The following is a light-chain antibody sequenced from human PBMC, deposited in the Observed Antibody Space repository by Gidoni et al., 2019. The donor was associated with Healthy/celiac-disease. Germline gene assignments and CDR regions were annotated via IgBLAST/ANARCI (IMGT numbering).Light chain of an antibody. V-gene: IGKV3-20*01. CDR3: QQYGSSPPYT. CDR2: GAS. CDR1: QSVSSSY. Sequence: EIVLTQSPGTLSLSPGETAPLSCSASQSVSSSYLAWYQQKPGQAPRLLIYGASSRATGIPDRFSGSGSGTDFTLTISRLEPEDFAVYYCQQYGSSPPYTFGQGTKLEIK. J-gene: IGKJ2*01.